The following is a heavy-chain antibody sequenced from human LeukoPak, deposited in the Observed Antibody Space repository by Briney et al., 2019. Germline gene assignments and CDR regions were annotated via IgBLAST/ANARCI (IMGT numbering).Heavy chain of an antibody. J-gene: IGHJ4*02. CDR3: TRGHHETGTIWDY. D-gene: IGHD1-7*01. V-gene: IGHV4-34*01. CDR1: GGSFSVYY. CDR2: INHRGST. Sequence: KPSETLSLTCAVYGGSFSVYYWTWIRQPPGKGLEWIGEINHRGSTNHNPSLKSRVTISVDTSKNQISLNLSSVTAADSAVYYCTRGHHETGTIWDYWGQGTLVTVSS.